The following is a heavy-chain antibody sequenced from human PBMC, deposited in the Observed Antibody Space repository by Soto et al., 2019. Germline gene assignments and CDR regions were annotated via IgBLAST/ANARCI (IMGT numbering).Heavy chain of an antibody. CDR1: GGSISSSSYY. D-gene: IGHD3-9*01. J-gene: IGHJ3*02. Sequence: KASETLSLTCTVSGGSISSSSYYWGWIRQPPGKGLEWIGSIYYSGSTYYNPSLKSRVTISVDTSKNQFSLKLSSVTAADTAVYYCARPQGDILTGYYMSGGAFDIWGQGTMVTVSS. CDR3: ARPQGDILTGYYMSGGAFDI. V-gene: IGHV4-39*01. CDR2: IYYSGST.